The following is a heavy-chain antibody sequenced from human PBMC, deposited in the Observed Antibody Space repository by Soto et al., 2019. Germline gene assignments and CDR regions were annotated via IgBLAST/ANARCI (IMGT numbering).Heavy chain of an antibody. Sequence: GALRLSGAASVFTFSSHAMNWVRQAPGKGLEWVALIWNAGNNKYYTDAGSVKGRFTISRDNSRNTLYLEMNSVRADDTAVYYCARGPDYSNFGYFDYWGQGTLVTVSS. V-gene: IGHV3-33*08. J-gene: IGHJ4*02. CDR3: ARGPDYSNFGYFDY. D-gene: IGHD4-4*01. CDR2: IWNAGNNK. CDR1: VFTFSSHA.